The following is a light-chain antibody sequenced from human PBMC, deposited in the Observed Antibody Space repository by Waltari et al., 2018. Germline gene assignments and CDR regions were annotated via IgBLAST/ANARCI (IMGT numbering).Light chain of an antibody. CDR1: SRDVRASPA. CDR3: CSYAGDSLYV. V-gene: IGLV2-23*02. Sequence: QSALTPPASVSGSPGQSITLTCTGTSRDVRASPAFSWYQPYPGKATKLLLYAVTQRTSGVSDRFSGSKSGNTASMTISGLQAEDEADYYCCSYAGDSLYVFGTGTTVTV. J-gene: IGLJ1*01. CDR2: AVT.